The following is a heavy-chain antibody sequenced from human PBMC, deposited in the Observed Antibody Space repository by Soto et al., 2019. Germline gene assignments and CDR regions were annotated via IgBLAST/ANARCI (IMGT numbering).Heavy chain of an antibody. CDR3: ERVGAISVLYYYGMEV. CDR2: ISSSGSTI. D-gene: IGHD1-26*01. J-gene: IGHJ6*02. Sequence: PGGSLRLSCAASGFTFSSYEMNWVRQAPGKGLEWVSYISSSGSTIYYADSVKGRFTISRDNAKNSLYLQMNSLRAEDTAVYYCERVGAISVLYYYGMEVWGQGTTVTV. V-gene: IGHV3-48*03. CDR1: GFTFSSYE.